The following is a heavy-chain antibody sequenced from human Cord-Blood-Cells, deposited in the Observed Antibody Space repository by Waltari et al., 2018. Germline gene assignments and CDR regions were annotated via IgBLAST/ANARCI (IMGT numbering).Heavy chain of an antibody. CDR3: ASMSIAARWDY. CDR2: IYYRGST. CDR1: GALINSSY. Sequence: QVQLQESDPGLVKPSKTLHLTCTVSGALINSSYRIWIRQPPGQGLEWVGYIYYRGSTNYNPSLKRRVTISVDTSKNQFSLKLSFVTAADTAVDYCASMSIAARWDYWGQGTLVTVSS. V-gene: IGHV4-59*01. J-gene: IGHJ4*02. D-gene: IGHD6-6*01.